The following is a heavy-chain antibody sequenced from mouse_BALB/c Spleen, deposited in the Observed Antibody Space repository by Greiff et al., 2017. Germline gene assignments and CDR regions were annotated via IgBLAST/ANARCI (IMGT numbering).Heavy chain of an antibody. CDR2: INSNGGST. Sequence: VESGGGLVQPGGSLKLSCAASGFTFSSYGMSWVRQTPDKRLELVATINSNGGSTYYPDSVKGRFTISRDNAKNTLYLQMSSLKSEDTAMYYCAREITFYAMDYWGQGTSVTVSS. J-gene: IGHJ4*01. CDR1: GFTFSSYG. V-gene: IGHV5-6-3*01. D-gene: IGHD1-1*01. CDR3: AREITFYAMDY.